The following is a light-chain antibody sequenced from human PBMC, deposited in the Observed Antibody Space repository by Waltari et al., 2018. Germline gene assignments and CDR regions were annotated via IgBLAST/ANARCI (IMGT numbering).Light chain of an antibody. Sequence: QSALTQPRSVSGSPGQSVTISCTGISSEVGDFNFDSWYQQHPGEAPKLMIYDVTKRPSGVPDRLSGSKSGNTASLTISGLQAEDEANYYCCSYIGTHTNWVFGGGTKLTVL. V-gene: IGLV2-11*01. CDR1: SSEVGDFNF. J-gene: IGLJ3*02. CDR2: DVT. CDR3: CSYIGTHTNWV.